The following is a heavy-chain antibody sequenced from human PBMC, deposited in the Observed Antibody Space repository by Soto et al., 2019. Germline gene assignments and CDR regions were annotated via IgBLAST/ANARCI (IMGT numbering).Heavy chain of an antibody. CDR1: GYTFTSYY. V-gene: IGHV1-46*03. J-gene: IGHJ6*03. CDR2: INPSGGST. D-gene: IGHD2-2*01. CDR3: ARDGDGPHNAVPAALYYYMDV. Sequence: GASVKVSCKASGYTFTSYYMHWVRQAPGQGLEWMGIINPSGGSTSYAQEFQGRVTMTRDTSTSTVYMELSSLRSEDTAVYYCARDGDGPHNAVPAALYYYMDVWGKGTTVTVSS.